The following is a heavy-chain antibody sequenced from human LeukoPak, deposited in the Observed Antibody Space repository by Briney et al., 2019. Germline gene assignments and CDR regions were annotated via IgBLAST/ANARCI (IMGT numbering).Heavy chain of an antibody. Sequence: PSETLSLTCTVSGGSISSTSYYWGWIPQPPGKGLEWIGSIYYSGSTYYNPSLKSRVTISVDTSKNQFSLKLSSVTAADTAVCYCATRTMVRGVRYWGQGTLVTVSS. CDR2: IYYSGST. J-gene: IGHJ4*02. V-gene: IGHV4-39*01. CDR3: ATRTMVRGVRY. D-gene: IGHD3-10*01. CDR1: GGSISSTSYY.